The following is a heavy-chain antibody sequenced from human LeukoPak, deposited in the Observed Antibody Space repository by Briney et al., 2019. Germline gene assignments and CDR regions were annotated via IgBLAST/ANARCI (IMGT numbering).Heavy chain of an antibody. CDR3: PSQKRRKVGDKAVVVPPAHCHY. J-gene: IGHJ4*02. CDR1: GGSFSGYY. D-gene: IGHD2-2*01. Sequence: PSETLSLTCAVYGGSFSGYYWSWIRQPPGKGLEWIGEINHSGSTNYNPSLKSRVTISVDTSKNQFSLKLSYVTAAEAPGYYCPSQKRRKVGDKAVVVPPAHCHYGGEGTRVTVSS. V-gene: IGHV4-34*01. CDR2: INHSGST.